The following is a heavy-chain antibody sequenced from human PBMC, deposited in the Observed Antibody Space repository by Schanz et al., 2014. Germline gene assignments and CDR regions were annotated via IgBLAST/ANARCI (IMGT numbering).Heavy chain of an antibody. CDR3: ARANYRRKINFDY. D-gene: IGHD3-10*01. CDR1: GFTFSDHY. Sequence: QVQLLQFGGGVVQPGRSLRLSCAASGFTFSDHYMDWVRQAPGKGLEWVALISNDGSIKYYADSVEGRFTVSRDNARNSLYLHMNTLGAEDTAVYYCARANYRRKINFDYWGRGTLVTVSS. CDR2: ISNDGSIK. J-gene: IGHJ4*02. V-gene: IGHV3-30-3*01.